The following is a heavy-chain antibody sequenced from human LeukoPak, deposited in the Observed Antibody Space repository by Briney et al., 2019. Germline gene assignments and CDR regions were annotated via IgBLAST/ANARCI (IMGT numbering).Heavy chain of an antibody. J-gene: IGHJ4*02. CDR3: AGSLAYCGGDCRLGDY. CDR1: GFTFSNYG. D-gene: IGHD2-21*02. CDR2: ISYDGSNK. Sequence: PPGGSLRLSCAASGFTFSNYGLHWVRQAPGKGLEWVAVISYDGSNKYYADSVKGRFTISRDNSKNTLYLQMNSLRAEDTAVYYCAGSLAYCGGDCRLGDYWGQGTLVTVSS. V-gene: IGHV3-30*12.